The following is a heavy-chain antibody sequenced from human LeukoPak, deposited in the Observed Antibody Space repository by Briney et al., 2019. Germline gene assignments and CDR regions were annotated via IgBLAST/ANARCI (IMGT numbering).Heavy chain of an antibody. Sequence: GASVKVSCKASGGTFSSYAISWVRQAPGQGLEWMGGIIPIFGTANYAQKFQGRVTITTDESTSTAYMELSSLRSEDTAVYYCAGCIAARSGPENYYYYMDVWGKGTTVTVSS. D-gene: IGHD6-6*01. CDR2: IIPIFGTA. CDR1: GGTFSSYA. CDR3: AGCIAARSGPENYYYYMDV. V-gene: IGHV1-69*05. J-gene: IGHJ6*03.